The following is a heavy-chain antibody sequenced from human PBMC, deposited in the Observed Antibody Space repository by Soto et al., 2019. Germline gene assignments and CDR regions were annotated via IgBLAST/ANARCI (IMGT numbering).Heavy chain of an antibody. V-gene: IGHV3-33*01. CDR2: IWYDGSNK. J-gene: IGHJ4*02. Sequence: QMHLVESGGGVVQPGRSLTLSCVASGLTFTSYGIHWVRQAPGKGLEGVAVIWYDGSNKYYGDSVKGRFSISRDNSKNTVYLQMNTLRAEDSAVYYCARDRRFLEWLDYWGQGTLVTVSS. D-gene: IGHD3-3*01. CDR3: ARDRRFLEWLDY. CDR1: GLTFTSYG.